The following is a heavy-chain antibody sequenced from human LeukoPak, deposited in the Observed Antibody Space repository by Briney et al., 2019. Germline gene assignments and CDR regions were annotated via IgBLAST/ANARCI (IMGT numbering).Heavy chain of an antibody. D-gene: IGHD3-9*01. CDR3: AKVLTVLRYFDWLFREYYFDY. CDR2: ISGSGGST. CDR1: GFTFSSYA. Sequence: GGSLRLSCEASGFTFSSYAMSWVRQAPGKGLEWVSAISGSGGSTYYADSVKGRFTISRDNSKNTLYLQMNSLRAEDTAVYYCAKVLTVLRYFDWLFREYYFDYWGQGTLVTVSS. J-gene: IGHJ4*02. V-gene: IGHV3-23*01.